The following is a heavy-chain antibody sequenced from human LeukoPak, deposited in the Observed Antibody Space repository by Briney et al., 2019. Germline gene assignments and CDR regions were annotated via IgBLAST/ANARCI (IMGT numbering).Heavy chain of an antibody. V-gene: IGHV3-21*01. J-gene: IGHJ5*02. CDR2: ISSSSSYI. CDR3: AREGLGYCSGGSCPQNWFDP. Sequence: GGSLRLSCAASGFTFSSYSMNWVRQAPGKGLEWVSSISSSSSYIYYADSVKGRFTISRDNAKNSLYLQMNSLRAEDTAVYYCAREGLGYCSGGSCPQNWFDPWGQGALVTVSS. D-gene: IGHD2-15*01. CDR1: GFTFSSYS.